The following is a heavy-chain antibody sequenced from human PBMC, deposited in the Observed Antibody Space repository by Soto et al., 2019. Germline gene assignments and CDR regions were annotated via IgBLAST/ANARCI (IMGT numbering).Heavy chain of an antibody. J-gene: IGHJ4*02. Sequence: SETLCLTCAVYGGSFSGYYWSWIRQPPGKGLEWIGEINHSGSTNYNPSLKSRVTISVDTSKNQFSLKLSSVTAADPAVYYCARARRPRPRSYFDYWGQGTLVTVSS. D-gene: IGHD6-25*01. CDR3: ARARRPRPRSYFDY. V-gene: IGHV4-34*01. CDR1: GGSFSGYY. CDR2: INHSGST.